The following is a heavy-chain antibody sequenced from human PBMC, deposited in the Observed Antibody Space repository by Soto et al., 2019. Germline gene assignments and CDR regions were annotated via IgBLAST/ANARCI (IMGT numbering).Heavy chain of an antibody. V-gene: IGHV3-48*03. CDR3: AKFRYSYGSDN. D-gene: IGHD5-18*01. J-gene: IGHJ4*02. Sequence: GGPLSLCWAAAGFTFGDHEVTWVRKAPGKGLEWVSYISSSGSAIYYADSVKGRFTISRDNAKNSLYLQMNSLRAEDTAIYYCAKFRYSYGSDNWGQGTLGTGSS. CDR1: GFTFGDHE. CDR2: ISSSGSAI.